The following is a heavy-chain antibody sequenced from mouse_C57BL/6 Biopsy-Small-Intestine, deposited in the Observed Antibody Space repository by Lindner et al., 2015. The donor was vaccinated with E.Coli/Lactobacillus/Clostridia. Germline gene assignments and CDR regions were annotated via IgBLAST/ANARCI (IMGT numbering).Heavy chain of an antibody. J-gene: IGHJ2*01. D-gene: IGHD2-3*01. CDR3: ARWDDDYYYFDY. CDR1: GYAFTYYL. CDR2: INPGSGGT. Sequence: VQLQESGAELVRTGTSVKVSCRASGYAFTYYLIYWVKQRPGQGLEWIGVINPGSGGTDYHEKFKGKATLTADKSSSTAYMHLSSLTSEDSAVYFCARWDDDYYYFDYWGQGTTLTVSS. V-gene: IGHV1-54*01.